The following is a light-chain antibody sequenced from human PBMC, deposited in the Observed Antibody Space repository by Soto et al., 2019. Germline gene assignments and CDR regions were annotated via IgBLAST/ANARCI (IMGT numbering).Light chain of an antibody. CDR3: SSYTSSNTLV. J-gene: IGLJ1*01. V-gene: IGLV2-14*01. CDR2: EVT. Sequence: QSALTQPASVSGSPGQSITLSCTGTSSDVGGFDSVSWYQQHPGSAPKLMIYEVTNRPSGVSHRFSGSKSGNTASLTISGLQAEDDADYYCSSYTSSNTLVFGTGTKVTVL. CDR1: SSDVGGFDS.